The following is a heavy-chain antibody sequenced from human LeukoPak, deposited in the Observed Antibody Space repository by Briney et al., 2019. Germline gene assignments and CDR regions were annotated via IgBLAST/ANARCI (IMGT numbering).Heavy chain of an antibody. Sequence: KPSQTLSLTCTVSGGSISSGSYYWSWIRQPPGKGLEWIGYIYYSGSTNYNPSLKSRVTISVDTSKNQFSLKLSSVTAADTAVYYCARTPVGATTFFDYWGQGTLVTVSS. D-gene: IGHD1-26*01. CDR2: IYYSGST. V-gene: IGHV4-61*01. CDR1: GGSISSGSYY. J-gene: IGHJ4*02. CDR3: ARTPVGATTFFDY.